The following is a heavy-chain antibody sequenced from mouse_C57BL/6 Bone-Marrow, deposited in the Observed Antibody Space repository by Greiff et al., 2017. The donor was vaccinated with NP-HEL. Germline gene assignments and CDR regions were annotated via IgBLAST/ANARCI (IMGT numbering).Heavy chain of an antibody. V-gene: IGHV1-64*01. CDR2: IHPNSGST. CDR1: GYTFTSYW. CDR3: ARGDYDGFYYAMDY. D-gene: IGHD2-4*01. J-gene: IGHJ4*01. Sequence: QVQLQQPGAELVKPGASVKLSCKASGYTFTSYWMHWVKQRPGQGLEWIGMIHPNSGSTNYNEKFKSKATLTVDTSSSTAYMQLSSLTSEDSAVYYCARGDYDGFYYAMDYWGQGTSVTVSS.